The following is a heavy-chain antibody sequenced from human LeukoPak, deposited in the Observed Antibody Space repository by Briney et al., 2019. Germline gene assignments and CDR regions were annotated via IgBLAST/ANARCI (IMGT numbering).Heavy chain of an antibody. J-gene: IGHJ6*03. D-gene: IGHD5-24*01. CDR3: ARDSGQMATINRYYYYMDV. CDR1: GYTFTSYY. Sequence: RASVRVSCKASGYTFTSYYMHWVRQAPGQGLEWMGIINPSGGGTSYAQKFQGRVTMTRDMSTSTVYMELSSLRSEDTAVYYCARDSGQMATINRYYYYMDVWGKGTTVTVSS. CDR2: INPSGGGT. V-gene: IGHV1-46*01.